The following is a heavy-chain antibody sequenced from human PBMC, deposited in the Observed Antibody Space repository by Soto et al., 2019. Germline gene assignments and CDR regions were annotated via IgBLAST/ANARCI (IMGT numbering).Heavy chain of an antibody. CDR3: ARVKGSVFGLSGITMIVVVSPYFDY. CDR2: IKQDGSEK. Sequence: EVQLVESGGGLVQPGGSLRLSCAASGFTFSSYWMSWVRQAPGKGLEWVANIKQDGSEKYYVDSVKGRFTISRDNAKNSLYLQMNSLRAEDTAVYYCARVKGSVFGLSGITMIVVVSPYFDYWGQGTLVTVSS. D-gene: IGHD3-22*01. J-gene: IGHJ4*02. CDR1: GFTFSSYW. V-gene: IGHV3-7*03.